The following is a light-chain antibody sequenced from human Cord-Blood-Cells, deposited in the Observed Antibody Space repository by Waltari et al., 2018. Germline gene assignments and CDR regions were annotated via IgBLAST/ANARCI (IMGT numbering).Light chain of an antibody. CDR3: MMWHSSAWV. J-gene: IGLJ3*02. CDR2: YKSDSDK. V-gene: IGLV5-45*02. Sequence: QAVLTQPSSLSASPGASASLTCTLRSGITVATYRIHWYQQKPGSPPQYLLRYKSDSDKQQGSVVPSRFSGSKDASANAWILLISGLRSEDEADYYCMMWHSSAWVFGGGTKLTVL. CDR1: SGITVATYR.